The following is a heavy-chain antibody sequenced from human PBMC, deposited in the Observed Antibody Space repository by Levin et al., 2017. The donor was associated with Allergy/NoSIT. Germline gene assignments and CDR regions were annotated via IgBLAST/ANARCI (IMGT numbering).Heavy chain of an antibody. J-gene: IGHJ4*02. V-gene: IGHV3-30*03. Sequence: GGSLRLSCAVSGLNFNNYGMNWVRQAPGKGLEWVALISSSGNDGYYADSVRGRFTISRANSKNTLYLQMNSLRPDATAVYYCAARVFDYWGQGTLVTVSS. CDR2: ISSSGNDG. CDR3: AARVFDY. CDR1: GLNFNNYG.